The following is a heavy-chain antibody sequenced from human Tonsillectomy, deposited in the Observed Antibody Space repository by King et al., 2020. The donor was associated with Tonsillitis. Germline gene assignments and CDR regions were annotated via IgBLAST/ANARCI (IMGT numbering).Heavy chain of an antibody. D-gene: IGHD3-3*01. CDR1: GYTFTGYY. Sequence: QLVQSGAEVKKPGASVKVPCKASGYTFTGYYMHWVRQAPGQGLEWMGWINPNSGGTNYAQKFQGRVTMTRDTSISTAYMELSRLRSDDTAVYYCARDKLDYDFWSGYYTFFDYWGQGTLVTVSS. CDR3: ARDKLDYDFWSGYYTFFDY. V-gene: IGHV1-2*02. J-gene: IGHJ4*02. CDR2: INPNSGGT.